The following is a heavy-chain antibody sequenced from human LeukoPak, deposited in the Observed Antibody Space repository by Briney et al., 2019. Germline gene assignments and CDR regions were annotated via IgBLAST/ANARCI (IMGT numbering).Heavy chain of an antibody. CDR2: INHSGST. D-gene: IGHD6-13*01. J-gene: IGHJ5*02. V-gene: IGHV4-34*01. CDR1: GGSFSGYY. CDR3: ARGSRPTLNWFDP. Sequence: SETLSLTCAVYGGSFSGYYWSWVRKPPGKGLEWIGEINHSGSTNYSPSLKSRVTISVDTSKGQFSLKLSSVTAADTAVYYCARGSRPTLNWFDPWGQGTLVTVSS.